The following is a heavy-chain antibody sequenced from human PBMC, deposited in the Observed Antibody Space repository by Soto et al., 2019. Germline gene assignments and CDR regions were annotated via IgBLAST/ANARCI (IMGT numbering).Heavy chain of an antibody. CDR1: GFTFTSSA. D-gene: IGHD2-21*02. J-gene: IGHJ5*02. CDR3: ATELLAYCGGDGWPNNWFDP. CDR2: IVVGSGNT. Sequence: SVKVSCKASGFTFTSSAVQWVRQARGQRLEWIGWIVVGSGNTNYAQKFQERVTITRDMSTSTAYMELSSLRSEDTAVYYCATELLAYCGGDGWPNNWFDPWGQGTLVTVSS. V-gene: IGHV1-58*01.